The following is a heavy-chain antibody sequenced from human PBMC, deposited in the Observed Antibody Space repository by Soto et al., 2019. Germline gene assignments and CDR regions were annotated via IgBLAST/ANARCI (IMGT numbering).Heavy chain of an antibody. CDR3: ARFDYVWGSYRPFDY. CDR1: GASVSTEGYT. D-gene: IGHD3-16*02. CDR2: VYSSGAV. Sequence: SETLSLTCDVSGASVSTEGYTWSWIRQPPGKGLEWIGYVYSSGAVHYNPSLKSRVTISLDASRNRFSLSVGSVTAADTAVYYCARFDYVWGSYRPFDYWGQGTLVTVSS. J-gene: IGHJ4*02. V-gene: IGHV4-30-2*01.